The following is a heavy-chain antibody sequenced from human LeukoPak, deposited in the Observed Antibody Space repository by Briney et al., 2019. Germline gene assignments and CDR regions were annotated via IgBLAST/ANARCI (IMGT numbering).Heavy chain of an antibody. CDR3: ARIPAASHSYGYWEYFDY. Sequence: GGSLRLSCAASGFTFSSYSMNWVRQAPGKGLEWVSSITSSSSYIYYADSVKGRFTISRDNAKNSLYLQMNSLRAEDTAVYYCARIPAASHSYGYWEYFDYWGQGTLVTVSS. V-gene: IGHV3-21*01. J-gene: IGHJ4*02. CDR2: ITSSSSYI. D-gene: IGHD5-18*01. CDR1: GFTFSSYS.